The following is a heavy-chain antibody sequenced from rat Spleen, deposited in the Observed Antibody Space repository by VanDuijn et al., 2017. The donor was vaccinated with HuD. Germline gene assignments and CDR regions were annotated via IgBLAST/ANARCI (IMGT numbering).Heavy chain of an antibody. J-gene: IGHJ2*01. CDR1: GFSLTSYH. D-gene: IGHD1-11*01. V-gene: IGHV2-72*01. CDR2: IWAGGGT. Sequence: QVQLKESGPGLVQPSQTLSLTCTVSGFSLTSYHLSWVRQPPGKGLVWMGPIWAGGGTNYNSAVKSRLSISRDTSKSQVFLKMDSLQPEDTGTYYCVRHNYYFDYWGQGVMVTVSS. CDR3: VRHNYYFDY.